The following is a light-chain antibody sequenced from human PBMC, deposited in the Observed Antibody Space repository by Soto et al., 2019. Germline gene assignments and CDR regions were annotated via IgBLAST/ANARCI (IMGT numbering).Light chain of an antibody. CDR1: QSVSTS. CDR2: DAS. CDR3: QQRSNWPRT. V-gene: IGKV3-11*01. Sequence: EIVLTQSPATLSLSPGEGATLSYRASQSVSTSLAWYQQKPGQAPRLLIYDASNRATGIPARFSGSGSGTDFTLTISSLEPEDFAVYYCQQRSNWPRTFGQGTKLEIK. J-gene: IGKJ2*01.